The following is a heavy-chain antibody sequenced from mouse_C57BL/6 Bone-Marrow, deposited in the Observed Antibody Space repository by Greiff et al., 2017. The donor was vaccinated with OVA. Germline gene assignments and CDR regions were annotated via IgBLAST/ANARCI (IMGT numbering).Heavy chain of an antibody. CDR3: ARSYGNYPYAMDY. D-gene: IGHD2-1*01. V-gene: IGHV1-64*01. Sequence: VQLQQPGAELVKPGASVKLSCKASGYTFTSYWMHWVKQRPGQGLEWIGMIHPNSGSTNYNQKFKGKATLTVDTSSSTAYMQLSSLTSEDSAVYYCARSYGNYPYAMDYWGQGTSVTVSS. J-gene: IGHJ4*01. CDR1: GYTFTSYW. CDR2: IHPNSGST.